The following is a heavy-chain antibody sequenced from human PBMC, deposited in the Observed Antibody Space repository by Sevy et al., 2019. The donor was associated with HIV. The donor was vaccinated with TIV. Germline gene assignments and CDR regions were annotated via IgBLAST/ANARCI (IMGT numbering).Heavy chain of an antibody. CDR3: GWGYYDSSGYYYGHIDY. CDR1: GGTFSSYA. J-gene: IGHJ4*02. CDR2: IIPIFGKA. Sequence: ASVKVSCKASGGTFSSYAISWVRQAPGQGLEWMGGIIPIFGKANYAQKFQGRVTITADESTSTAYMELSSLRSEDTAVYYCGWGYYDSSGYYYGHIDYWGQGTLVTVSS. V-gene: IGHV1-69*13. D-gene: IGHD3-22*01.